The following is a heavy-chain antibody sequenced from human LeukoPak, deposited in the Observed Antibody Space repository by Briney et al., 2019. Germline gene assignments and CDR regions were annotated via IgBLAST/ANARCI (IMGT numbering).Heavy chain of an antibody. J-gene: IGHJ6*04. CDR2: IYYSGST. CDR1: GGSISSGGYY. CDR3: ARGPTTKYYYYGMDV. D-gene: IGHD4-17*01. V-gene: IGHV4-31*03. Sequence: PSETLSLTCTVSGGSISSGGYYWSWIRQHPGKGLEWIGHIYYSGSTYYNPSLKSRVTISVDTSKNQFSLKLSSVTAADTAVYYCARGPTTKYYYYGMDVWGKGTTVTVSS.